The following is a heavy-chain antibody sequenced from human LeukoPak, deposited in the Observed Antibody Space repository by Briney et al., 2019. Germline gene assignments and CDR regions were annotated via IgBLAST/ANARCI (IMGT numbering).Heavy chain of an antibody. D-gene: IGHD4-11*01. V-gene: IGHV4-4*07. CDR3: ARAYSDYGPKDY. J-gene: IGHJ4*02. Sequence: SETLSLTCTVSGGSISSSYWSWIRQPAGKGLEWIGRIYTSGSTKYNPSLRSRVTMSLDTSKNQFSLRLSSVTAADTAVYYCARAYSDYGPKDYWGQGTLVTVSS. CDR1: GGSISSSY. CDR2: IYTSGST.